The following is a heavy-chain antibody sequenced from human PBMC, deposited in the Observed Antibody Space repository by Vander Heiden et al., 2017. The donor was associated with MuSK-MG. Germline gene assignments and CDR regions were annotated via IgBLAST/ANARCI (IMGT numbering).Heavy chain of an antibody. CDR3: AREGTGHLRDGDCFDY. CDR1: GSTFSSYS. J-gene: IGHJ4*02. Sequence: EVQLVESGGGLVKPGGSLRLSCAASGSTFSSYSMTWVRQAPGKGLEWVSSISSSSSYIYYADSVKGRFTISRDNAKNSLYLQMNSLRAEDTAVYYCAREGTGHLRDGDCFDYWGQGTLVTVSS. D-gene: IGHD3-16*01. CDR2: ISSSSSYI. V-gene: IGHV3-21*01.